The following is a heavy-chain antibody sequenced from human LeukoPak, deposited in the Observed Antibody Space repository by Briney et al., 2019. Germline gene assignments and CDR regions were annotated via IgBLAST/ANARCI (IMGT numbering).Heavy chain of an antibody. J-gene: IGHJ6*02. CDR3: AKDQGGSGSYSVTSMDV. V-gene: IGHV3-23*01. Sequence: PGGSLRLSCAASGFTFSSYAMSWVRQAPGKGLEWVSAISGSGGSTYYADSVKGRFTISRDNSKNTLYLQMNSLRAEDTAVYNCAKDQGGSGSYSVTSMDVWGQGTTVTVSS. CDR2: ISGSGGST. CDR1: GFTFSSYA. D-gene: IGHD3-10*01.